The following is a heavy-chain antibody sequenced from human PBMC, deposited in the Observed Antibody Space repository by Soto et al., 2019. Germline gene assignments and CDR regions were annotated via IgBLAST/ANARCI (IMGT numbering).Heavy chain of an antibody. CDR3: ARGVGSYYYYGMDV. D-gene: IGHD1-26*01. CDR1: GGSINSGDYY. V-gene: IGHV4-30-4*01. J-gene: IGHJ6*02. Sequence: SETLSLTCTVSGGSINSGDYYWTWIRQPPGKRLEWIGYIYYSGGTYSSPSLKSRVTMSDDASKNQFFLKLTSVTAADTAVYFCARGVGSYYYYGMDVWGQGTSVTVSS. CDR2: IYYSGGT.